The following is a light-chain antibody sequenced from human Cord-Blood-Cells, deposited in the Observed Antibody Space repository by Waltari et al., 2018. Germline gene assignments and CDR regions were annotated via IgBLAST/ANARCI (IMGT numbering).Light chain of an antibody. Sequence: QSALPQPASVPGSPGQSITIPCTGTSSDVGGYNYVPWYQQHPGKAPKLMIYDVSNRPSGVSNRFSGSKSGNTASLTISGLQAEDEADYYCSSYTSSSTLVVFGGGTKLTVL. CDR2: DVS. CDR1: SSDVGGYNY. CDR3: SSYTSSSTLVV. V-gene: IGLV2-14*01. J-gene: IGLJ2*01.